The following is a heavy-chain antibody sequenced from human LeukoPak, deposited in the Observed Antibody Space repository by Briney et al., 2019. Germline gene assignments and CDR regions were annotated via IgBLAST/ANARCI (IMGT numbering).Heavy chain of an antibody. J-gene: IGHJ4*02. CDR3: VKRATGSYYKTYFDY. Sequence: PGGSLRLSCSASGFTFSSYAMHWVRQAPGKGLEYVSAISSNGGSTYYADSVKGRFTISRDNSKNTLYLQTSSLRAEDTAVYYCVKRATGSYYKTYFDYWGQGTLVTVSS. CDR2: ISSNGGST. V-gene: IGHV3-64D*06. CDR1: GFTFSSYA. D-gene: IGHD3-10*01.